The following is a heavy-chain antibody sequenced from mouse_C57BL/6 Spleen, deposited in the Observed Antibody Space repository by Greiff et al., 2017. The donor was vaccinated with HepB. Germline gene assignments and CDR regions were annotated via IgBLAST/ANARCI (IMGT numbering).Heavy chain of an antibody. J-gene: IGHJ4*01. V-gene: IGHV14-4*01. Sequence: VQLQQSGAELVRPGASVKLSCTASGFNIKDDYMHWVKQRPEQGLEWIGWIDPENGDTEYASKFQGKATITADTSSNTAYLQLSSLTSEDTAVYYCTTEAYYVMGTMDYWGQGTSVTVSS. CDR1: GFNIKDDY. CDR2: IDPENGDT. CDR3: TTEAYYVMGTMDY. D-gene: IGHD1-1*01.